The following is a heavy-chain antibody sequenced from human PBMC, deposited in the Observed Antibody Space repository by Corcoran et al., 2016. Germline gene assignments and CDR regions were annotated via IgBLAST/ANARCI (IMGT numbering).Heavy chain of an antibody. J-gene: IGHJ4*02. CDR1: GGSISSSNW. V-gene: IGHV4-4*02. CDR2: IYHSGST. CDR3: ARVRVVAGESYYLDY. Sequence: QVQLQESGPGLVKPSGTLSLTCAVSGGSISSSNWWSWVRQPPGKGLEGIGEIYHSGSTNYNPSLKSRVHISVDKSKNQFSLKRSSVTAADTAVYFCARVRVVAGESYYLDYWGQGTLVTVSS. D-gene: IGHD2-15*01.